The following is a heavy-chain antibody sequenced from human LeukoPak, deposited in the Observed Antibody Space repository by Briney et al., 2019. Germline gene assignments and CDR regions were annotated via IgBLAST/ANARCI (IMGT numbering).Heavy chain of an antibody. CDR1: GGTFSSYA. CDR2: IIPIFGTA. D-gene: IGHD5-12*01. CDR3: AREEVALFDP. J-gene: IGHJ5*02. Sequence: RASVKVSCKASGGTFSSYAISWVRQAPGQGLEWMGGIIPIFGTANYAQKFQGRVTITTDESTSTAYMELSSRRSEDTAVYYCAREEVALFDPWGQGTLVTVSS. V-gene: IGHV1-69*05.